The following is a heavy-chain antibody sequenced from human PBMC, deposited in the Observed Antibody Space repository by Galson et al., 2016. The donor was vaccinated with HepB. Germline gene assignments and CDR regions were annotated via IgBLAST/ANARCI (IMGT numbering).Heavy chain of an antibody. CDR2: INAGNGDT. CDR3: TRDGFGNHGGRNYYHGMDV. V-gene: IGHV1-3*01. Sequence: SVKVSCKAAGYNFPSHAMHWVRQAPGQGLEWMGWINAGNGDTKYAQKFQGRVTFTRDTSASTLYMELSSLRSEDTAVFYCTRDGFGNHGGRNYYHGMDVWGQGTKVTVSS. D-gene: IGHD3-10*01. J-gene: IGHJ6*02. CDR1: GYNFPSHA.